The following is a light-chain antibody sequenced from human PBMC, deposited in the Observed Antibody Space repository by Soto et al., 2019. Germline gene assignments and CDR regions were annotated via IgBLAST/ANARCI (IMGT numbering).Light chain of an antibody. J-gene: IGKJ1*01. V-gene: IGKV3-15*01. Sequence: EIVMTQSPATLSVSPGERATLSCRASQRVSSNLAWYQQKPGQAPRLLIYGASTRATGIPARFSGSGSGTEFTLTISSLQSEDFAVYYCQQYNNWPPSTFGQGTKVDIK. CDR1: QRVSSN. CDR3: QQYNNWPPST. CDR2: GAS.